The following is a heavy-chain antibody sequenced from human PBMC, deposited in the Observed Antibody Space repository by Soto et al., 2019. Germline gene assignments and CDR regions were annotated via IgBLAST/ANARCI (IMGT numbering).Heavy chain of an antibody. CDR2: ISYDGSNK. CDR1: GFTFSSYG. CDR3: AKDSSGGVVVWYFDL. D-gene: IGHD2-8*01. Sequence: QVQLVESGGGVVQPGKSLSLSCAASGFTFSSYGMHWVRQAPGKGLEWVAVISYDGSNKYYADSVKGRFTISRDNSKNTLYLQMNSLRAEDTAVYYCAKDSSGGVVVWYFDLWGRGTLVTVSS. J-gene: IGHJ2*01. V-gene: IGHV3-30*18.